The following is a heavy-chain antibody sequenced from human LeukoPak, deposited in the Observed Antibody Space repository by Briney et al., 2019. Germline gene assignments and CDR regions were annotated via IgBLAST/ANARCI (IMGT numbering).Heavy chain of an antibody. CDR2: IKQDGSEK. J-gene: IGHJ6*01. V-gene: IGHV3-7*05. CDR1: GFTFSSYW. Sequence: PGGSLRLSCAASGFTFSSYWMSWVRQAPGKGLEWVANIKQDGSEKYYVDSVKGRFTISRDNAKNSLYLQMNSLRAEDTAVYYCARVLRFLEWLLPHYYYYGLVVCGQRTKLTVSS. D-gene: IGHD3-3*01. CDR3: ARVLRFLEWLLPHYYYYGLVV.